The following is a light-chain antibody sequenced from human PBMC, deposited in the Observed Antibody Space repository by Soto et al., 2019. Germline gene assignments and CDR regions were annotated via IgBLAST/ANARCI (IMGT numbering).Light chain of an antibody. CDR3: QQYGSSPQT. CDR2: GAS. V-gene: IGKV3-20*01. Sequence: EIVLTQSPGTLSLSPGERATLSCRASQSVSSSYLAWYQQKLGQAPRLLIYGASSRATGIPDRFSGSGSGTDFTLTISRLEPEDFAVYYCQQYGSSPQTFGQGTKLKIK. J-gene: IGKJ2*01. CDR1: QSVSSSY.